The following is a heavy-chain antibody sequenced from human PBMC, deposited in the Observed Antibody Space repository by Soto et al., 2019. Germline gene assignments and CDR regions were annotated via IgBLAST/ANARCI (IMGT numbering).Heavy chain of an antibody. D-gene: IGHD1-1*01. Sequence: QVQLVESGGGVVQPGRSLRLSCAASGFTFSSYGMHWVRQAPGKGLEWVAVISYDGSNKYYADSVKGRFTISRDNSKNTLYLQMNSLRAEDTAVYYCAKDREKLENYYYYGMDVWGQGTTVTVSS. J-gene: IGHJ6*02. CDR2: ISYDGSNK. CDR1: GFTFSSYG. V-gene: IGHV3-30*18. CDR3: AKDREKLENYYYYGMDV.